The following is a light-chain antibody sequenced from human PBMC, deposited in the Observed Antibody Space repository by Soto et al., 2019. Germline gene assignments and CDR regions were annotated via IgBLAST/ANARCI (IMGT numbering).Light chain of an antibody. J-gene: IGKJ5*01. V-gene: IGKV1-5*03. Sequence: DIQMTQSPSTLSASVGDRVTITCRASQSISSWLAWYQQKPGKAPKLLIYKASSLESGVPSRFSGSGSGTEFTLTISSLQSDDFATYYCQQYHSYSTTFGQGTRLEIK. CDR1: QSISSW. CDR3: QQYHSYSTT. CDR2: KAS.